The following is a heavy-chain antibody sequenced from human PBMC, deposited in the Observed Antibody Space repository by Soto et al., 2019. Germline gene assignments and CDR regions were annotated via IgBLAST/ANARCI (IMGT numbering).Heavy chain of an antibody. J-gene: IGHJ4*02. Sequence: QVQLVESGGGVVQPGRSLRLSCAASGFTFSSYGMHWVRQAPGKGLEWVAVISYDGSNKYYADSVKGRFTISRDNSKNTLYLQMNSLRAEDTAVYYCAEAWHYDILTGYAGYWGQGTLVTVSS. V-gene: IGHV3-30*18. CDR2: ISYDGSNK. CDR3: AEAWHYDILTGYAGY. D-gene: IGHD3-9*01. CDR1: GFTFSSYG.